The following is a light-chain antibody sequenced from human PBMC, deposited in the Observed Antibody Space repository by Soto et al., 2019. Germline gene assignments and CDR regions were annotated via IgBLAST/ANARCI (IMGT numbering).Light chain of an antibody. CDR1: SSDVGHYNF. Sequence: QSALTQPASVSGSPEQSITISCTGTSSDVGHYNFVSWYQQHPGKAPKLMVYEGNKRPSGVSNRFSGSKSGNTASLTISGLQAEDEADYYCCSYASRSTLVFGGGTKVTVL. J-gene: IGLJ2*01. V-gene: IGLV2-23*01. CDR2: EGN. CDR3: CSYASRSTLV.